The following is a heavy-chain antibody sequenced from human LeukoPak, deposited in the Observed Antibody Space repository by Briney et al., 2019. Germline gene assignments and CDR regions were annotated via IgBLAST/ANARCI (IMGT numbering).Heavy chain of an antibody. Sequence: GGSLRLSCAASGFTFSSHAMSWVRQAPGKGLEWVSAISGSGGSTYYADSVKGRFTISRDNSKNTLYLQMNSLRAEDTAVYYCAKAGYSSGYPLDYWGQGTLVTVSS. J-gene: IGHJ4*02. D-gene: IGHD6-19*01. V-gene: IGHV3-23*01. CDR3: AKAGYSSGYPLDY. CDR1: GFTFSSHA. CDR2: ISGSGGST.